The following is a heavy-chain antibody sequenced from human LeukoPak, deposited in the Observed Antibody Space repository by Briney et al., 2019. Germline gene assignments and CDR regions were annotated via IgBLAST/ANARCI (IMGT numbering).Heavy chain of an antibody. CDR2: INPNSGGT. CDR1: GYTFTGYY. V-gene: IGHV1-2*02. D-gene: IGHD5-12*01. Sequence: ASVKVSCKASGYTFTGYYMHWVRQAPGQGLEWMGWINPNSGGTNYAQKFQGRVTMTRDTSISTAYMELSRLRSDDTAVYYCARDGGYSGYDFWQRENWFDPWGQGTLVTVSS. J-gene: IGHJ5*02. CDR3: ARDGGYSGYDFWQRENWFDP.